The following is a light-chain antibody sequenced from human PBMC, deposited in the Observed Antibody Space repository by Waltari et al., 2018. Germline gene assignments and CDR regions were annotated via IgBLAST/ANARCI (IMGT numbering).Light chain of an antibody. Sequence: QTVVTQEPSLSVSPGGPVTLTCALSSGSVSPTSSATWYQQTPGQAPRTLVYKANSRSSGVPDRFAGSILGNKAALTITGAQADDESDYYCSLYMGSGIWVFGGGTKLTVL. V-gene: IGLV8-61*01. CDR2: KAN. CDR1: SGSVSPTSS. CDR3: SLYMGSGIWV. J-gene: IGLJ3*02.